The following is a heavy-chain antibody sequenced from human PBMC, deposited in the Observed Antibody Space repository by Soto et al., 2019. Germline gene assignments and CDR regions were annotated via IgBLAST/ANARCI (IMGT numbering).Heavy chain of an antibody. Sequence: GGSLRLSCAASGGPFSSYSMNWVRQAPGKGLEWVSYISSSSSYIYYADSVKGRFTISRDNAKNSLYLQMNSLRAEDTAVYYCARDRREALVVAPNGWFDPWGQGTLVTVSS. D-gene: IGHD2-15*01. CDR3: ARDRREALVVAPNGWFDP. CDR2: ISSSSSYI. V-gene: IGHV3-21*01. CDR1: GGPFSSYS. J-gene: IGHJ5*02.